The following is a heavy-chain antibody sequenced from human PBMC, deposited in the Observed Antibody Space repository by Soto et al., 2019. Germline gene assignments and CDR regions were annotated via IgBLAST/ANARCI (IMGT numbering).Heavy chain of an antibody. CDR2: IKSKTDGGTT. J-gene: IGHJ6*02. V-gene: IGHV3-15*07. CDR1: GFTFSNAW. Sequence: PGGSLRLSCAASGFTFSNAWMNWVRQAPGKGLEWVGRIKSKTDGGTTDYAAPVKGRFTISRDDSKNTLYLQMNSLKTEDTAVYYCTTGYCSGGSRYSNYYGMDVWGQGTTVTVSS. CDR3: TTGYCSGGSRYSNYYGMDV. D-gene: IGHD2-15*01.